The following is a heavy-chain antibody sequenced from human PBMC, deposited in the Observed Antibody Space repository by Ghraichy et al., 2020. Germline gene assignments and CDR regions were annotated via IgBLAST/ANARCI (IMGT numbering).Heavy chain of an antibody. CDR3: ARGATYYYGMDV. J-gene: IGHJ6*02. Sequence: SQTLSLTCAVSGYSISSGYYWGWIRQPPGKGLEWIGSIYHSGSTYYNPSLKSRVTISVDTSKNQFSLKLSSVTAADTAVYYCARGATYYYGMDVWGQGTTVTVSS. D-gene: IGHD4/OR15-4a*01. V-gene: IGHV4-38-2*01. CDR2: IYHSGST. CDR1: GYSISSGYY.